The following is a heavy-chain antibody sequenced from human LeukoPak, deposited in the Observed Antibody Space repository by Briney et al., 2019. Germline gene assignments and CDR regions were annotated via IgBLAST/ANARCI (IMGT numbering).Heavy chain of an antibody. Sequence: GGSLRLSCAASGFTVSSNYMSWVRQAPGEGLQWVSVVYSGGSTHYADSVKGRFTISRDNPKNTLYLHMNSLRAEDTAVYYCATADSGSYYSGFDYWGQGTLVTVSS. CDR2: VYSGGST. J-gene: IGHJ4*02. V-gene: IGHV3-66*01. CDR1: GFTVSSNY. CDR3: ATADSGSYYSGFDY. D-gene: IGHD1-26*01.